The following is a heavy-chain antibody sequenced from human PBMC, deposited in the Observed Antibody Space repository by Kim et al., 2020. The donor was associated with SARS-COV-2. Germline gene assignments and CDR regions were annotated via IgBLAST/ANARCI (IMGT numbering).Heavy chain of an antibody. CDR2: IYYSGST. CDR3: ARDWQWLVALGAFDI. Sequence: SETLSLICTVSGGSISSSSYYWGWIRQPPGKGLEWIGSIYYSGSTYYNPSLKSRVTISVDTSKNQFSLKLSSVTAADTAVYYCARDWQWLVALGAFDIWG. J-gene: IGHJ3*02. V-gene: IGHV4-39*07. D-gene: IGHD6-19*01. CDR1: GGSISSSSYY.